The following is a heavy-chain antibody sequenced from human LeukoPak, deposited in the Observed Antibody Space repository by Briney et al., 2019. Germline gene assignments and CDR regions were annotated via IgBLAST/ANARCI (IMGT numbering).Heavy chain of an antibody. J-gene: IGHJ3*02. V-gene: IGHV3-43D*03. Sequence: GGSLRLSCAASGFTFDDYAMHWVRQAPGKGLEWVSLISWDGGSTYYADSVKGRFTISRDNSKNSLYLQMNSLRAEDTALYYCASLAPQSQADAFDIWGQGTMVTVSS. CDR2: ISWDGGST. CDR1: GFTFDDYA. CDR3: ASLAPQSQADAFDI.